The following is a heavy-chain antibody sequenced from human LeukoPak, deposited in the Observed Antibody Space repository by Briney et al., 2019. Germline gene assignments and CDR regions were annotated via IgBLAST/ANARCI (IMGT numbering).Heavy chain of an antibody. V-gene: IGHV4-39*01. CDR1: GGSISSSSYY. D-gene: IGHD1-7*01. Sequence: PSETLSLTCTVSGGSISSSSYYWGWIRQPPGKGLEWIGSIYYSGSTYYNPSLKSRVTISVDTSKNQFSLKLSSVTAADTAVYYCARRGTQGAFDIWGQGTMVTVSS. CDR2: IYYSGST. J-gene: IGHJ3*02. CDR3: ARRGTQGAFDI.